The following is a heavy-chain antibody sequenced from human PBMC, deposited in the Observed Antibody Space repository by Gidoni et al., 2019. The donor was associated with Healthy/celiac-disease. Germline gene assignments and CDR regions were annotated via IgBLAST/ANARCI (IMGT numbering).Heavy chain of an antibody. CDR1: GGSISSGSYY. CDR3: ARAKSGSYGLDAFDI. V-gene: IGHV4-61*02. J-gene: IGHJ3*02. CDR2: IYTSGST. D-gene: IGHD1-26*01. Sequence: QVQLQESGPGLVKPSQTLSLTCTVPGGSISSGSYYWSWIRQPAGKGLEWIGRIYTSGSTNYNPSLKSRVTISVDTSKNQFSLKLSSVTAADTAVYYCARAKSGSYGLDAFDIWGQGTMVTVSS.